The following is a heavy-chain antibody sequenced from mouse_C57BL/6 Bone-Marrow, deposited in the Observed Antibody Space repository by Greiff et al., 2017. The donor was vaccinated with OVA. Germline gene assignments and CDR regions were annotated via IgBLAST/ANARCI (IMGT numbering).Heavy chain of an antibody. Sequence: EVQLQQSGAELVRPGASVKLSCTASGFNIKDDYMHWVKQRPEQGLEWIGWIDPENGDTEYASKFQGKATITADTSSNTAYLQLSSLTSEDTAVYYCTYYEYDAFDYWGQGTTLTVSS. V-gene: IGHV14-4*01. D-gene: IGHD2-4*01. J-gene: IGHJ2*01. CDR2: IDPENGDT. CDR1: GFNIKDDY. CDR3: TYYEYDAFDY.